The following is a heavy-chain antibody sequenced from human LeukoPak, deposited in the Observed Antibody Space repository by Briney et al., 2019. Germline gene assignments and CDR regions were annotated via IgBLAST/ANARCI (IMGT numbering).Heavy chain of an antibody. J-gene: IGHJ5*02. CDR3: ARDRDSSGYYYGRNWFDP. CDR1: GGTFSSYA. CDR2: IIPFFGTA. V-gene: IGHV1-69*13. D-gene: IGHD3-22*01. Sequence: SVKVSCKASGGTFSSYAISWVRQAPGQGLEWMGGIIPFFGTANYAQKFQGRVTITADESTSTAYMELSRLRSEDTAVYYCARDRDSSGYYYGRNWFDPWGQGTPVTVSS.